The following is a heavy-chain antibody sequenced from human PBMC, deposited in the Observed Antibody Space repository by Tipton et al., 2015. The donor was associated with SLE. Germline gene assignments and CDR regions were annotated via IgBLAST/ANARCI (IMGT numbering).Heavy chain of an antibody. CDR3: ARSPYYYGSGSYYNVDWFDP. CDR2: INHSGST. Sequence: GLVKPSETLSLTCAVYGGSFSGYYWSWIRQPPGKGLEWIGEINHSGSTNYNPSLKSRVTISVDTSKNQFSLKLSSVTAADTAVYYCARSPYYYGSGSYYNVDWFDPWGQGTLVTVSS. V-gene: IGHV4-34*01. CDR1: GGSFSGYY. D-gene: IGHD3-10*01. J-gene: IGHJ5*02.